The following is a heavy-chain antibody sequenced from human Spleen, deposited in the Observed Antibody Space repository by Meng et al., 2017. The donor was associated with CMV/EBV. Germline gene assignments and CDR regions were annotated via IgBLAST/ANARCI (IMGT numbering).Heavy chain of an antibody. CDR3: ARSGLLRFHYFDY. CDR2: IYYGGST. D-gene: IGHD2-15*01. J-gene: IGHJ4*02. CDR1: GGSIRGNY. V-gene: IGHV4-59*01. Sequence: SETLSLTCSVSGGSIRGNYWSWIRQPPGRGLEWIGYIYYGGSTNYNPSLKSRVTISADTSKNQLSLRLNSVTAADTAVYYCARSGLLRFHYFDYWGQGALVTVSS.